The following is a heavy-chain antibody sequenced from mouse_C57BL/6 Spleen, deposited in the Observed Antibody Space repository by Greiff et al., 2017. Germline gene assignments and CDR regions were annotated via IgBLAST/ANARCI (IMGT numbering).Heavy chain of an antibody. CDR3: ARLGGNYRYAMDD. J-gene: IGHJ4*01. V-gene: IGHV1-69*01. D-gene: IGHD2-1*01. CDR1: GYTFTSYW. Sequence: QVQLQQPGAELVMPGASVKLSCKASGYTFTSYWMHWVKQRPGQGLEWIGEIDPSDSYTNYNQKFKGKSTLTVDKSSSTAYMQLSSLTSEDSAVYYCARLGGNYRYAMDDWGQGTSVTVSS. CDR2: IDPSDSYT.